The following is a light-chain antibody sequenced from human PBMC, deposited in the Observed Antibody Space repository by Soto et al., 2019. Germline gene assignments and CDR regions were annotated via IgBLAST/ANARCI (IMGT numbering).Light chain of an antibody. CDR1: SSDLGSYNL. J-gene: IGLJ1*01. V-gene: IGLV2-23*03. CDR2: EGN. CDR3: CSYAVYSIFV. Sequence: QSALTQPASVSGSPGQSITISCTGTSSDLGSYNLVSWYQQHPRKAPKLIISEGNKLPSGVSNRFSGSKSDNTASLTISGFQAEYEAYYYCCSYAVYSIFVFGTGTKLTVL.